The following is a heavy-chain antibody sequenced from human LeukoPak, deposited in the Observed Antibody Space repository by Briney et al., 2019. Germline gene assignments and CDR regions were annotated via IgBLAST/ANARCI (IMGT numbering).Heavy chain of an antibody. CDR3: ATYSSSWSRGYFQH. D-gene: IGHD6-13*01. V-gene: IGHV4-59*08. Sequence: SETLSLTCTVSGGSISSYYWSWIRQPPGKGLEWIGYIYYSGSTNYNPSLKSRVTISVGTSKNQFSLKLSSVTAADTAVYYCATYSSSWSRGYFQHWGQGTLVIVSS. J-gene: IGHJ1*01. CDR1: GGSISSYY. CDR2: IYYSGST.